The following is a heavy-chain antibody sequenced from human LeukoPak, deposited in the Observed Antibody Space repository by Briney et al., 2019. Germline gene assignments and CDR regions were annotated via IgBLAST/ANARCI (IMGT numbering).Heavy chain of an antibody. CDR2: ISYDGSNK. J-gene: IGHJ3*02. Sequence: GGSLRLSCAASGFTFSSYAMHWVRQAPGKGLEWVAVISYDGSNKYYADSVKGRFTISRDNSKNTLYLQMNSLRAEDTAVYYCARAGLSGSYYGAFDIWGQGTMVTVSS. CDR1: GFTFSSYA. D-gene: IGHD1-26*01. V-gene: IGHV3-30-3*01. CDR3: ARAGLSGSYYGAFDI.